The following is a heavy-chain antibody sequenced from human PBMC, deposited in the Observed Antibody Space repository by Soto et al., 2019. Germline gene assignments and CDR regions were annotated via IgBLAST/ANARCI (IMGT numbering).Heavy chain of an antibody. J-gene: IGHJ6*02. CDR3: ARRGAGRGHYYDGMDV. CDR1: GYTFTNYW. D-gene: IGHD6-19*01. Sequence: LGESLKISCKGSGYTFTNYWIGWVRQMPGKGLEWMGLIYPGDSDTRYSPSFQGQVTISADRSINTAFLQWRSLKPSDTAMYYCARRGAGRGHYYDGMDVWGQGTTVTVSS. CDR2: IYPGDSDT. V-gene: IGHV5-51*01.